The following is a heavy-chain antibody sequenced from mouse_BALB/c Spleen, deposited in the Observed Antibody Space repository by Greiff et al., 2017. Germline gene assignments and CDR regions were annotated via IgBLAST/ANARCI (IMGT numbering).Heavy chain of an antibody. D-gene: IGHD2-5*01. CDR2: IDPSDSET. V-gene: IGHV1S127*01. CDR1: GYSFTSYW. CDR3: ARSSNYEDAMDY. Sequence: QVHVKQSGPQLVRPGASVKISCKASGYSFTSYWMHWVKQRPGQGLEWIGMIDPSDSETRLNQKFKDKATLTVDKSSSTAYMQLSSPTSEDSAVYYCARSSNYEDAMDYWGQGTSVTVSS. J-gene: IGHJ4*01.